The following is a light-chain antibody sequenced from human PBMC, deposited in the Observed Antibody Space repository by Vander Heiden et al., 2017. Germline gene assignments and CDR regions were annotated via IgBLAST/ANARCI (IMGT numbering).Light chain of an antibody. CDR3: LQDVNYPRT. CDR2: GAS. V-gene: IGKV1-6*01. Sequence: AIQMTQSPSSLSAFVGDRVTITCRASQGIGNELSWYQQKSGKAPKLLIYGASTLQSGVPSRFSGSGFGTDFTLTITSLQPEDFATYFCLQDVNYPRTFGQGTMVEIK. J-gene: IGKJ1*01. CDR1: QGIGNE.